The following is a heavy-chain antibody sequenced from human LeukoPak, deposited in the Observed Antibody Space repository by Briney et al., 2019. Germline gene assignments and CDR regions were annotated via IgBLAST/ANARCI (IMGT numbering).Heavy chain of an antibody. Sequence: GGSLRLSCTASGFTFGDYAMSWFRQAPGKGLEWVGFIRCNAYDGTTEYAASVKGRFTISRDDSKSIAYLQMNSLKTEDTAVYYCTREYGTYYYDSSGYDPFDYWGQGTLVT. CDR2: IRCNAYDGTT. J-gene: IGHJ4*02. V-gene: IGHV3-49*03. D-gene: IGHD3-22*01. CDR3: TREYGTYYYDSSGYDPFDY. CDR1: GFTFGDYA.